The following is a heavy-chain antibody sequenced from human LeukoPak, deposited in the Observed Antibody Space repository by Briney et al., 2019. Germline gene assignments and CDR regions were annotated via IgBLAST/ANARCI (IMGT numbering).Heavy chain of an antibody. D-gene: IGHD2-8*01. V-gene: IGHV1-2*02. CDR1: GYTFTGYY. Sequence: ASVKVSCKASGYTFTGYYMHWVRQAPGQGLEWMGWINPNSGGTNYAQKFQGRVTMTRDTSISTAYMELSRLRSDDTAVYYCARDQNCTNGVCYRGAFDIWGQGTMVTVSS. J-gene: IGHJ3*02. CDR3: ARDQNCTNGVCYRGAFDI. CDR2: INPNSGGT.